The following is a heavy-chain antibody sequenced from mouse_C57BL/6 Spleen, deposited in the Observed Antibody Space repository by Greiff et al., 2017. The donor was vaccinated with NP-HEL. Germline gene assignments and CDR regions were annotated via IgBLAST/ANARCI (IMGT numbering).Heavy chain of an antibody. V-gene: IGHV1-64*01. CDR3: ARSEIYYYGSSYFDY. J-gene: IGHJ2*01. D-gene: IGHD1-1*01. CDR1: GYTFTSYW. CDR2: IHPNSGST. Sequence: VQLQQPGAELVKPGASVKLSCKASGYTFTSYWMHWVKQRPGQGLEWIGMIHPNSGSTNYNEKFKSKATLTVDKSSSTAYMQLSSLTSEDSAVYYCARSEIYYYGSSYFDYWGQGTTLTVSS.